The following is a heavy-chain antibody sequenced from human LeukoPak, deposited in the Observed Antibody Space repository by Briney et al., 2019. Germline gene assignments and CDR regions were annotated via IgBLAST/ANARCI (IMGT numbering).Heavy chain of an antibody. J-gene: IGHJ5*02. Sequence: SETLSLTCTVSGGSISSYYWSWIRQPAGKGLEWIGRIYTSGSTNYNPSLKSRVTMSVDTSKNQFSLKLSSVTAADTAVYYCARDQENDDTDWFDPWAREPWSPSPQ. V-gene: IGHV4-4*07. D-gene: IGHD5-18*01. CDR3: ARDQENDDTDWFDP. CDR2: IYTSGST. CDR1: GGSISSYY.